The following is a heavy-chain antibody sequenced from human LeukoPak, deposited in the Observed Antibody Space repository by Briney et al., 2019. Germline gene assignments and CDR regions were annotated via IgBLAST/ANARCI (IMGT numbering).Heavy chain of an antibody. CDR3: ARVPFGGESIWFGEFLTVKQCYFDY. CDR2: IYYSGST. J-gene: IGHJ4*02. V-gene: IGHV4-39*01. Sequence: SETLSLTCTVSGGSISSSSYYWGWIRQPPGKGLEWIGSIYYSGSTYYNPSLKSRVTISVDTSKNQFSLKLSSVTAADMAVYYCARVPFGGESIWFGEFLTVKQCYFDYWGQGTLVTVSS. D-gene: IGHD3-10*01. CDR1: GGSISSSSYY.